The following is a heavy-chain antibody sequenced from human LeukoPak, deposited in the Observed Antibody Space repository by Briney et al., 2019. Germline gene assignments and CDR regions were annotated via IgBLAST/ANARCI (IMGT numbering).Heavy chain of an antibody. V-gene: IGHV3-23*01. CDR3: AKDRYGQLALHYYYYMDV. D-gene: IGHD4-17*01. CDR2: ISGSGGST. CDR1: GFTFSSYG. J-gene: IGHJ6*03. Sequence: PGGTLRLSCAASGFTFSSYGMSWVRQAPGKRLEWVSAISGSGGSTYYADSVKGRFTISRDNSKNTLYLQMNSLRAEDTAVYYCAKDRYGQLALHYYYYMDVWGKGTTVTISS.